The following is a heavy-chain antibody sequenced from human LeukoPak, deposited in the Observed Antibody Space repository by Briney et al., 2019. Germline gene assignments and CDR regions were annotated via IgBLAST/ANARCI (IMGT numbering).Heavy chain of an antibody. CDR3: AKAPVTTCSGAYCYPFDY. J-gene: IGHJ4*02. D-gene: IGHD2-15*01. V-gene: IGHV3-23*01. Sequence: GGSQRLSCAASGFTLSSYAMSWVRQGPGKGLEWVSAISVSGSTYHADSVKGRFTIFRDSSKNTLYLQMNSLRAGDAAVYYCAKAPVTTCSGAYCYPFDYWSQGTLVTVSS. CDR2: ISVSGST. CDR1: GFTLSSYA.